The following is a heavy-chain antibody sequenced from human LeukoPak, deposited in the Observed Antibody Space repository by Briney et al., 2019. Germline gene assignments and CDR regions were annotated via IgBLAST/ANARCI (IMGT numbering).Heavy chain of an antibody. CDR1: GFTFSENW. D-gene: IGHD6-13*01. CDR3: AREEHRLAEAGTSAFDL. J-gene: IGHJ3*01. V-gene: IGHV3-74*01. Sequence: GGSVRLSCVASGFTFSENWMHWVRQAPGRGLAWVSHINRDGGLTNYADSVKGRFTISRDNARNTVYLQMSSLRVEDTAIYFCAREEHRLAEAGTSAFDLGGQGTLVTVSP. CDR2: INRDGGLT.